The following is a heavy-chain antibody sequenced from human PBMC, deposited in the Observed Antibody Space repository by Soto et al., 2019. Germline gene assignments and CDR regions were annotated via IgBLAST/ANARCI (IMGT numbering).Heavy chain of an antibody. Sequence: PGGSLRLSCAASGFIFKMYWMHWVRQSPGKGLVWISRIYNDGTYSDYADSVRGRFTISRDNVNDTLYLQMNNLRAEDSGLYYCTRGPRPISTGTGAYWGQRPPFPVSS. CDR1: GFIFKMYW. D-gene: IGHD3-10*01. J-gene: IGHJ4*02. V-gene: IGHV3-74*01. CDR2: IYNDGTYS. CDR3: TRGPRPISTGTGAY.